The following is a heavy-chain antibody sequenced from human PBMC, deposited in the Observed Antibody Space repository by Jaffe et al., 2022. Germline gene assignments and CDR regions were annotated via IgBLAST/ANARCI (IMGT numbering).Heavy chain of an antibody. J-gene: IGHJ4*02. D-gene: IGHD3-10*01. Sequence: EVQLVESGGGLVQPGGSLRLSCAASGFTFSSYEMNWVRQAPGKGLEWVSYISSSGSTIYYADSVKGRFTISRDNAKNSLYLQMNSLRAEDTAVYYCAREGGYYYGSGSLLGGGFDYWGQGTLVTVSS. CDR3: AREGGYYYGSGSLLGGGFDY. CDR2: ISSSGSTI. V-gene: IGHV3-48*03. CDR1: GFTFSSYE.